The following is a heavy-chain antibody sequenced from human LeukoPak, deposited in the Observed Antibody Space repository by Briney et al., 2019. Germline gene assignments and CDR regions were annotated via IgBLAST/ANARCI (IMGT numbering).Heavy chain of an antibody. D-gene: IGHD6-19*01. CDR2: INNNTGNP. Sequence: ASVTVTCTASGYTFTSYTWNWLRQPPGQGLEGMGWINNNTGNPTYAQGFTGRFVFSLDTSVSTAYLQISSLKAEDTDVYYCAREKEYSSGWYPTTPLRGWFDPWGQGTLVTVSP. J-gene: IGHJ5*02. CDR3: AREKEYSSGWYPTTPLRGWFDP. V-gene: IGHV7-4-1*02. CDR1: GYTFTSYT.